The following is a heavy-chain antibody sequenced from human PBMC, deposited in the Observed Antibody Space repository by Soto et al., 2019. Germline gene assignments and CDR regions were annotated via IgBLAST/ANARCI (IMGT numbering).Heavy chain of an antibody. CDR1: GASIISSNYY. CDR2: IYYSGTT. D-gene: IGHD6-13*01. Sequence: SETLSLTCTVSGASIISSNYYFFCIRQPPWNGLEVIGGIYYSGTTYYKSSLKSRVTISVDASKNRFSLKLSSVTAADAAVYYCARHPGIAAASDYWGQGTLVTVSS. V-gene: IGHV4-39*01. CDR3: ARHPGIAAASDY. J-gene: IGHJ4*02.